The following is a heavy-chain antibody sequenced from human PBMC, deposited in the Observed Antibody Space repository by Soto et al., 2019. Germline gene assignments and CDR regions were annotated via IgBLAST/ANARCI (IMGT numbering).Heavy chain of an antibody. V-gene: IGHV3-23*01. D-gene: IGHD3-22*01. CDR1: GFTFSTYA. J-gene: IGHJ4*02. CDR3: SRAVYDSIRAWGKGFNY. Sequence: GGSLRLSCAASGFTFSTYAITWVRQAPGKGLEWVSTISGSGDSTYYADSVKGRFTISRDNSKNTLYLQMNSLRAEDTAVYYFSRAVYDSIRAWGKGFNYWGQGPLVTVSS. CDR2: ISGSGDST.